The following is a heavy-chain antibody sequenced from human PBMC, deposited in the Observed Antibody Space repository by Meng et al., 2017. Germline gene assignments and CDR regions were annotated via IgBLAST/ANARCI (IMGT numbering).Heavy chain of an antibody. J-gene: IGHJ5*02. CDR3: ARARSQFSLDP. V-gene: IGHV4-38-2*01. Sequence: SETLSLTCAVSGYSISSGYYWGWSRQPPGKGLEWIGSIYHSGSTYYNPSLKSRVTISVDTSKNQFSLKLSSVTAADTAVYYCARARSQFSLDPWGQGTLVTVSS. CDR1: GYSISSGYY. CDR2: IYHSGST.